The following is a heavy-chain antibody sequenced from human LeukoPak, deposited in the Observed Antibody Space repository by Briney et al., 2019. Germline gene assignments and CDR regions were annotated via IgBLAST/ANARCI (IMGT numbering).Heavy chain of an antibody. J-gene: IGHJ5*02. V-gene: IGHV4-30-4*08. CDR3: ARGRSYDFWSGYYPWFDP. CDR1: GGSISSGDYF. D-gene: IGHD3-3*01. Sequence: PSQTLSLTCTVSGGSISSGDYFWSWIRQPPGKGLEWIGYIYYSGSTYYNPSLKSRLTISVDTSKNQFSLKLSSVTAADTAVYYCARGRSYDFWSGYYPWFDPWGQGTLVTVSS. CDR2: IYYSGST.